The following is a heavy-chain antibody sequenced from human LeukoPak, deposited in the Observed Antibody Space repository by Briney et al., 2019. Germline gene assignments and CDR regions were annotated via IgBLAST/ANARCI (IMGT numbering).Heavy chain of an antibody. CDR2: TYYRSTWYN. CDR1: GDSVSSNSVT. J-gene: IGHJ5*02. V-gene: IGHV6-1*01. Sequence: SQTLSLTCAISGDSVSSNSVTWNWIRQSPSRGLEWLGRTYYRSTWYNDYAVSVRGRITVNPDTSKDQFSLHLNSVTPEDTAVYYCARRLTQCDCFDPWGQGILVTVSS. CDR3: ARRLTQCDCFDP. D-gene: IGHD2-21*02.